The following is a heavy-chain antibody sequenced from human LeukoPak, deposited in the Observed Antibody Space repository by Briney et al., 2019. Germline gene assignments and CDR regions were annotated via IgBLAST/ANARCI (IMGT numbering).Heavy chain of an antibody. Sequence: GGSLRLSCAASGFTFSSYAMHWVRQAPGKGLEWVAVISYDGSNKYYADSVKGRFTISRDNSKNTLYLQMNSLRAEDTAVYYCAREGRELSSGWYFDYWGQGTLVTVSS. D-gene: IGHD6-19*01. CDR2: ISYDGSNK. CDR1: GFTFSSYA. J-gene: IGHJ4*02. CDR3: AREGRELSSGWYFDY. V-gene: IGHV3-30-3*01.